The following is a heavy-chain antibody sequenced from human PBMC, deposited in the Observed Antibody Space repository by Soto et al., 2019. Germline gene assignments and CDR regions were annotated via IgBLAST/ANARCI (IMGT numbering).Heavy chain of an antibody. D-gene: IGHD2-8*01. CDR1: GGSISSGSYY. Sequence: SETLSLTCTVSGGSISSGSYYWGWMRQPPGKGLEWIGHIYHGGRTNYSPSLRSRVTMSLDSPKNQFSLNLSSVTAADTAVYFCARDPGYCTNGVCPIFDFCGQGLLVTVSS. J-gene: IGHJ4*02. CDR2: IYHGGRT. CDR3: ARDPGYCTNGVCPIFDF. V-gene: IGHV4-61*01.